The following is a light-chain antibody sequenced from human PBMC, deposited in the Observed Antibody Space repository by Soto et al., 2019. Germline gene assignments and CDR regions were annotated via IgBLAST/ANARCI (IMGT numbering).Light chain of an antibody. CDR2: AAS. CDR1: QSISSY. CDR3: QKYNSAPLT. Sequence: DIHMTQSPSTLSASILYIVTITCXASQSISSYLNWYQQKPGKAPKLLIYAASSLQSGVPSRFSGSGSGTDFTLTISSLQPEDVATYYCQKYNSAPLTFGGGTKVDI. J-gene: IGKJ4*01. V-gene: IGKV1-39*01.